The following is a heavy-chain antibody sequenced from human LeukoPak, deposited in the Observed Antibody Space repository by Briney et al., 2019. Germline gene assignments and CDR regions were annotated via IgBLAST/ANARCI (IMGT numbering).Heavy chain of an antibody. V-gene: IGHV4-59*08. Sequence: SETLSLTRTVSGGSISSYYWSWIRQSPVKGLEWIGYVYYNGKTNYNPSLKSRVTMSVDTSKNQFTLKLTSVTAAETAIYFCARHENILTGYPFDYWGQGILVTVSS. D-gene: IGHD3-9*01. J-gene: IGHJ4*02. CDR1: GGSISSYY. CDR3: ARHENILTGYPFDY. CDR2: VYYNGKT.